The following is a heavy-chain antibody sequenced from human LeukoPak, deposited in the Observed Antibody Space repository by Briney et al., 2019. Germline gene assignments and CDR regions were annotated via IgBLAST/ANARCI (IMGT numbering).Heavy chain of an antibody. CDR2: ISGSGGST. D-gene: IGHD4-17*01. CDR1: GFTFSSYA. CDR3: AKRDYGDYGIDY. Sequence: GGSLRLSCAAPGFTFSSYAMSWVRQAPGKGLEWVSAISGSGGSTYYADSVKGRFTISRDNSKNTLYLQMNSLRAEDTAVYYCAKRDYGDYGIDYWGQGTLVTVSS. J-gene: IGHJ4*02. V-gene: IGHV3-23*01.